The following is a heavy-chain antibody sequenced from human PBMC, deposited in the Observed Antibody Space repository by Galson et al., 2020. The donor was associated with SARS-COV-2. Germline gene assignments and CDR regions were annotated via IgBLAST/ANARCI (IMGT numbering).Heavy chain of an antibody. CDR2: MNPNSGNP. Sequence: ASVQVSCKASGYTFTSYDINWVRQATGQGLEWMGWMNPNSGNPGYAQKFQGRVTMTRNTSISTAYMELSSLRSEDTAVYYCARDSRDTYCSGGSCYSNGLDYWGQGTLVTVSS. D-gene: IGHD2-15*01. V-gene: IGHV1-8*01. CDR3: ARDSRDTYCSGGSCYSNGLDY. CDR1: GYTFTSYD. J-gene: IGHJ4*02.